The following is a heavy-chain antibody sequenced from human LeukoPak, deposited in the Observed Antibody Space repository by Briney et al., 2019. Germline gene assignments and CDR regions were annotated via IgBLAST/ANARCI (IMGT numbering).Heavy chain of an antibody. CDR1: GFRVGDYA. J-gene: IGHJ1*01. CDR3: TRDDNMVRGVFQY. Sequence: PGRSLRLSCAVSGFRVGDYALHWVRQTPGKGLEWVSSINWDSSKTDYADSVKGRFTISKDTARNSLYLQMNSLRVEDTALYYCTRDDNMVRGVFQYWGQGTLVTVSS. D-gene: IGHD3-10*01. V-gene: IGHV3-9*01. CDR2: INWDSSKT.